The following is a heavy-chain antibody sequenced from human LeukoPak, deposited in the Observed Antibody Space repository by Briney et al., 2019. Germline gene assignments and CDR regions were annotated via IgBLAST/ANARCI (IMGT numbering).Heavy chain of an antibody. Sequence: GGSLRLSCAASGFTFSSYAMSWVRQAPGKGLEWVSAISGSGDSTYYADSVKGRFTISRDNSKNTLYLQMNSLRAEDTAAYYCAKAGTIFGVVILFDYWGQGTLVTVSS. CDR2: ISGSGDST. D-gene: IGHD3-3*01. CDR3: AKAGTIFGVVILFDY. V-gene: IGHV3-23*01. CDR1: GFTFSSYA. J-gene: IGHJ4*02.